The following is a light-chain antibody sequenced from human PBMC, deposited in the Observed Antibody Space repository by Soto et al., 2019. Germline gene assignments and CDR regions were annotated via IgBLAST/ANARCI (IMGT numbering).Light chain of an antibody. CDR3: QQRGDWPRT. V-gene: IGKV3-11*01. CDR2: DSS. J-gene: IGKJ1*01. Sequence: EIVLTQSPATLSLSPGERATLSCRASQSFSNNLAWYQQKPGQAPMLLIYDSSTRATGIPPRFSGSGSGTDFTLTISSLEPADFAVYYCQQRGDWPRTFGQGTKVEIK. CDR1: QSFSNN.